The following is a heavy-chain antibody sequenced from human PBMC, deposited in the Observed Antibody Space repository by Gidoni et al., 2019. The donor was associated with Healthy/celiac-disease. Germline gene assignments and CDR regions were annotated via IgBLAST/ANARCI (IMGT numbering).Heavy chain of an antibody. Sequence: EVQLVESGGGLVQPGGSLRLSCAASGFTFSSYWMHWVRQAPGKGLVWVSRINSDGSSTSYADSVKGRFTNSRDNAKNTLYLQMNSLRAEDTAVYYCARDGYYYYGMDVWGQGTTVTVSS. J-gene: IGHJ6*02. CDR3: ARDGYYYYGMDV. CDR1: GFTFSSYW. CDR2: INSDGSST. V-gene: IGHV3-74*01.